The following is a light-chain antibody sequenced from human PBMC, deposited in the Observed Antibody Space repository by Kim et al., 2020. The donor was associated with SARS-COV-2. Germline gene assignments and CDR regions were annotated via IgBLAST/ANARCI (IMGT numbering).Light chain of an antibody. J-gene: IGKJ5*01. CDR1: QSVSSSY. V-gene: IGKV3-20*01. CDR2: CAS. Sequence: EIVLTQSPGTLSLSPGERATLSCRASQSVSSSYLAWYQQKPGQAPRLLIYCASSRATGIPDRFSGRGSGTDFTLTISRLEPEDLAVYYCQQYGSSPITFGQGTRLEIK. CDR3: QQYGSSPIT.